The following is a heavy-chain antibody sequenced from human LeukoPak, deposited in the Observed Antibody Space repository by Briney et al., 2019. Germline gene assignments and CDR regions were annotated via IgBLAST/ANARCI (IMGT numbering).Heavy chain of an antibody. J-gene: IGHJ3*02. CDR2: IVVGSGNT. CDR3: AAEGSGGYDDAFDI. D-gene: IGHD1-26*01. V-gene: IGHV1-58*02. CDR1: GFTFTSSS. Sequence: SVKVSCKASGFTFTSSSMQWVRQARGQRLEWIGWIVVGSGNTNYAQKFQERVTITRDMSTSTAYMELSSLRSEDTAVYYCAAEGSGGYDDAFDIWGQGTMVTVSS.